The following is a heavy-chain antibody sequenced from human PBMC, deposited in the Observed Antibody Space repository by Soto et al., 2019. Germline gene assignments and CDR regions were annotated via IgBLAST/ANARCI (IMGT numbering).Heavy chain of an antibody. Sequence: QVQLQESGPGLVKPSETLSLTCAVSGDSISSYYCMWIRQPPGKGLECIGYLYYGRSANYNPSRKSRFTLSVVTSTNQCSLTLSTMTAADTAVDYCALRSMAVVPEYWGQGTLVTVSS. V-gene: IGHV4-59*12. CDR3: ALRSMAVVPEY. J-gene: IGHJ4*02. CDR2: LYYGRSA. CDR1: GDSISSYY. D-gene: IGHD3-22*01.